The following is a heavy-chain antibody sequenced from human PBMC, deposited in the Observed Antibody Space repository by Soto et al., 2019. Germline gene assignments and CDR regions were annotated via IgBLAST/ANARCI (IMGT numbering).Heavy chain of an antibody. CDR3: ARDRQGYGSGSYTYYYYYGMDV. CDR1: GGSISSGGYY. CDR2: IYYSGST. J-gene: IGHJ6*02. Sequence: QVQLQESGPGLVKPSQTLSLTCTVSGGSISSGGYYWSWIRQHPGKGLEWIGYIYYSGSTYYNPSLKRRVTISVDTSKNQFSLKLSSVTAADTAVYYCARDRQGYGSGSYTYYYYYGMDVWGQGTTVTVSS. V-gene: IGHV4-31*03. D-gene: IGHD3-10*01.